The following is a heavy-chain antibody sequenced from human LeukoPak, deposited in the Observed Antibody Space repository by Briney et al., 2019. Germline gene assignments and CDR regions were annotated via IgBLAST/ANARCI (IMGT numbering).Heavy chain of an antibody. J-gene: IGHJ6*03. D-gene: IGHD3-10*01. CDR3: ARGSRITMVRGVRNYYYYMDV. CDR1: GGSFSGYY. Sequence: PSETLSVTCAVYGGSFSGYYWSWIRQPPGKGLEWIGEINHRRSTNYNPSLKSRVTISVDTFKNQFSLKLSSVTAADTAVYYCARGSRITMVRGVRNYYYYMDVWGKGTTLTVSS. V-gene: IGHV4-34*01. CDR2: INHRRST.